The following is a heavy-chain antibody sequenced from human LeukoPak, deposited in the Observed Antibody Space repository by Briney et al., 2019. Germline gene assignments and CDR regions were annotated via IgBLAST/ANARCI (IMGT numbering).Heavy chain of an antibody. D-gene: IGHD3-22*01. CDR3: ARGISMIGALDAFDI. J-gene: IGHJ3*02. Sequence: SQTLSLLRTVSGGHISSGVYYWSWTRQPPGKGLEGIGYIYYSGSTYYTPSLKSRITMSLDTSKNQFSLKLSSVTAADTALYYCARGISMIGALDAFDIWGQGTMVTVS. V-gene: IGHV4-30-4*01. CDR1: GGHISSGVYY. CDR2: IYYSGST.